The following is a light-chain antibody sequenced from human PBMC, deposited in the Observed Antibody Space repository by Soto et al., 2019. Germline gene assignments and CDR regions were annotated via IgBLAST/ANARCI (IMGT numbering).Light chain of an antibody. CDR1: SSDVGGYNY. J-gene: IGLJ1*01. CDR3: SSRAGSAPYV. V-gene: IGLV2-8*01. Sequence: QSALPQPPSASGSPGQSVTISCTGTSSDVGGYNYVSWYQQHPGKAPKLMAYEVTKRPSGAPDRFSGSKSGNTASLTVSGLQADDEADYYCSSRAGSAPYVFGTGTKVTVL. CDR2: EVT.